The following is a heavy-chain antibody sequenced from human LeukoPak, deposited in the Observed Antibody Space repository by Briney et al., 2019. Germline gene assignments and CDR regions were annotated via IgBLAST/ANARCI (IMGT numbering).Heavy chain of an antibody. CDR3: AGFFYDNSGDAFDI. D-gene: IGHD3-22*01. CDR1: GGSFIFTSRT. CDR2: LIPIYGSA. V-gene: IGHV1-69*13. Sequence: SLTLSCKASGGSFIFTSRTISWVRQAPGQGLEWVGGLIPIYGSANYAQKFQGRVTITSDESTRTVYMELSSLRPEDSAVYYCAGFFYDNSGDAFDIWGQGTMVTVSS. J-gene: IGHJ3*02.